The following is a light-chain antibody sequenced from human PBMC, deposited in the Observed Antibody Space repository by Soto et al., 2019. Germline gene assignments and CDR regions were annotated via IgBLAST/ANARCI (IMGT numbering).Light chain of an antibody. CDR3: SSYASTMSRYV. J-gene: IGLJ1*01. CDR2: EVN. Sequence: QSVLTQPPSASGSPGQSVTISCTGRGSNMGGGNVVHWYQQHPGKAPKLLIYEVNKRPSGVPDRFSGSKSGNTASLTVSGLQAEDEADYYCSSYASTMSRYVFGAGTKLTVL. V-gene: IGLV2-8*01. CDR1: GSNMGGGNV.